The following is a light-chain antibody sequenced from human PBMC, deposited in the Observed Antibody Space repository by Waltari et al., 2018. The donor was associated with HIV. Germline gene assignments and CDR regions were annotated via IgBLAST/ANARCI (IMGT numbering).Light chain of an antibody. CDR1: SGHTNYA. J-gene: IGLJ2*01. CDR2: LSTNGSH. V-gene: IGLV4-69*01. CDR3: QTWGTGIVV. Sequence: QVVLTQSPSASASLGASAKLTCTLTSGHTNYAIAWHQQQPEKGPRYLMRLSTNGSHTKGDGIPDRFSGSSSGAERYLTISSLQSEDEADYYCQTWGTGIVVFGGGTKLTVL.